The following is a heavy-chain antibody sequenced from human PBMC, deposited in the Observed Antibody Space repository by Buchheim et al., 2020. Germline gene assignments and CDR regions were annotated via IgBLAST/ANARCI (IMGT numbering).Heavy chain of an antibody. CDR2: IYTSGTT. J-gene: IGHJ4*02. CDR3: AGEFAPGLYYFDC. V-gene: IGHV4-4*07. CDR1: GGSISSSY. Sequence: QVHLQESGPGLVKPSETLSFTCTVSGGSISSSYWSWIRQPAGKGLEWIGRIYTSGTTYYNPSLKRRVTMSVDTSKNQFSLKLSSVTAADTAVYYCAGEFAPGLYYFDCWGQGTL. D-gene: IGHD2-21*01.